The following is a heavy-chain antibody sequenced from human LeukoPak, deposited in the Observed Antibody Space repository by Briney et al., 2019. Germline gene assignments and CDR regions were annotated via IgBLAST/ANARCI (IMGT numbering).Heavy chain of an antibody. V-gene: IGHV3-30*02. J-gene: IGHJ4*02. CDR1: GLNFQKYG. Sequence: PGGALRLSCGTTGLNFQKYGRHWVRPAPGRGRGWVAYSHYNGTYAYCAESVNGRFSVSRDVSKSTVYLQMNSLGVEDTALYYCAKDGRRTWDLDYWGRGTLVTVSS. CDR2: SHYNGTYA. CDR3: AKDGRRTWDLDY. D-gene: IGHD3/OR15-3a*01.